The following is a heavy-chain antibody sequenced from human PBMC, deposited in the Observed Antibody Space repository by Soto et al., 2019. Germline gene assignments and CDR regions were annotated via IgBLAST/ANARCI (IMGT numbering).Heavy chain of an antibody. CDR2: ISDDGSKT. CDR1: GFTFSPFG. J-gene: IGHJ4*02. V-gene: IGHV3-30*18. D-gene: IGHD6-13*01. Sequence: QLVESGGGVVQPGRSLRLSCAASGFTFSPFGMHWVRQAPGKGLEWVAFISDDGSKTYYVDSVKGRFTISRDNSMETLYLQMNSLRGEGTAVYYCAKGRAAVGTDCWGQGTLVTVSS. CDR3: AKGRAAVGTDC.